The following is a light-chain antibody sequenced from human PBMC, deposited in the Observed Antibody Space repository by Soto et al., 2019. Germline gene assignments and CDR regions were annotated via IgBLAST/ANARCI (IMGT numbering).Light chain of an antibody. CDR2: SAS. J-gene: IGKJ2*01. CDR1: QSVSSRD. CDR3: LQYCSSPMYT. V-gene: IGKV3-20*01. Sequence: ELVLTQSPVTLSLSPGDRATLSSRPSQSVSSRDFAWYQQKDAQTPRRLISSASSSATAIPDRFSGSGSGTDFALTISSLESEDVAGYYCLQYCSSPMYTFGQGTK.